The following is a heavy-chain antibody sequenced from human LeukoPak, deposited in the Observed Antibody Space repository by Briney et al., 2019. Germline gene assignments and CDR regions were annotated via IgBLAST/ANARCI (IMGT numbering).Heavy chain of an antibody. CDR1: GGSISGSSYY. D-gene: IGHD3-10*01. V-gene: IGHV4-39*01. CDR3: ARHYGP. Sequence: PETLSLTCTVSGGSISGSSYYWGWIRQPPGKGLEWIGSIYYSGSTYYNPSLKSRVTISVDTSKNQFSLKLNSVTATDTAVYYWARHYGPWGQGTLVTVSS. CDR2: IYYSGST. J-gene: IGHJ4*02.